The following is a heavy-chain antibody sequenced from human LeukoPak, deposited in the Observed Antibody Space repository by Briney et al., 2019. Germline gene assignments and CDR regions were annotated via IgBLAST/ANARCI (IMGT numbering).Heavy chain of an antibody. CDR3: ARRTSYDFWSGYHFDY. Sequence: ASVKVSCKASGYTFTSYYMHWVRQAPGQGLEWMGIINPSGGSTSYAQKFQGRVTMTRDTSTSTVYMGLSSLRSEDTAVYYCARRTSYDFWSGYHFDYWGQGTLVTASS. D-gene: IGHD3-3*01. CDR1: GYTFTSYY. V-gene: IGHV1-46*01. CDR2: INPSGGST. J-gene: IGHJ4*02.